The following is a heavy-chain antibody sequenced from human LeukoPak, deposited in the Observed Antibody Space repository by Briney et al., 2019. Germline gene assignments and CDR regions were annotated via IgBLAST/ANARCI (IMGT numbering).Heavy chain of an antibody. CDR3: ARGHGRILRKNWFDP. D-gene: IGHD2/OR15-2a*01. CDR1: GGSFSGYY. CDR2: INHSGST. V-gene: IGHV4-34*01. J-gene: IGHJ5*02. Sequence: SETLSLTCAVYGGSFSGYYWSWIRQPPGKGLEWIGEINHSGSTNYNPSLKSRVTISVDTSKNQFSLKLSSVTAADTAVYYCARGHGRILRKNWFDPWGQGTLVTVSS.